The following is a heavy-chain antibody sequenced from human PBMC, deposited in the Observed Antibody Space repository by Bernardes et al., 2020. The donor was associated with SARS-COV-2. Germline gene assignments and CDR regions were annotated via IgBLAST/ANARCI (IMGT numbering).Heavy chain of an antibody. V-gene: IGHV4-34*01. Sequence: SETLSLTCAIYGGSFSDYYWSWIRQPPGKGLEWIGEINHSGGTNYNPSLKSRVTISLDMSRNQFSLRMTSLTAADTAVYYCARAFDYWGQGTLVTVSS. J-gene: IGHJ4*02. CDR1: GGSFSDYY. CDR3: ARAFDY. CDR2: INHSGGT.